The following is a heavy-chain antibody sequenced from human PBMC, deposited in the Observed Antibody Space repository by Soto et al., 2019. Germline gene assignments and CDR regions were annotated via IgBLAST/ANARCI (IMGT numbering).Heavy chain of an antibody. V-gene: IGHV3-23*01. Sequence: GGSLRISCAASGFTFSSYAMSWVRQAPGNGLECVSAISGSGGSTYYADSVKGRFTISRDNSKSTLYLQMDSLRAEDTAVYFSARDSGYGSGASVNHDLDYWGHGTLVTV. CDR1: GFTFSSYA. J-gene: IGHJ4*01. D-gene: IGHD3-10*01. CDR3: ARDSGYGSGASVNHDLDY. CDR2: ISGSGGST.